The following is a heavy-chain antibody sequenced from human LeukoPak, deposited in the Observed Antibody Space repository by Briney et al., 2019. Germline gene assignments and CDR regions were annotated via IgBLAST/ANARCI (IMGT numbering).Heavy chain of an antibody. CDR1: GGSFSGYY. J-gene: IGHJ4*02. V-gene: IGHV4-34*01. D-gene: IGHD5-24*01. CDR3: ASRDGYNRHY. CDR2: IYYSGST. Sequence: SETLSLTCAVYGGSFSGYYWSWIRQPPGKGLEWIGNIYYSGSTHYNPSLKSRVTISEDPSKNRFSLKVNSVTAADTAVYYCASRDGYNRHYWGQGTLVTVSS.